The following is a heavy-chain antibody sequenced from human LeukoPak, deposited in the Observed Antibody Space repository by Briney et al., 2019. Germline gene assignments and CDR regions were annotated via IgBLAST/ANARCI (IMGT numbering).Heavy chain of an antibody. CDR3: ATRGGSGSYFDY. J-gene: IGHJ4*02. CDR1: GYTLTELS. V-gene: IGHV1-24*01. CDR2: FDPEDGET. Sequence: ASVKVSCKVSGYTLTELSMHWVRQAPGKGLEWMGGFDPEDGETIYAQKFQGGVTMTEDTSTDTAYMELSSLRSEDTAVYYCATRGGSGSYFDYWGQGTLVTVSS. D-gene: IGHD3-10*01.